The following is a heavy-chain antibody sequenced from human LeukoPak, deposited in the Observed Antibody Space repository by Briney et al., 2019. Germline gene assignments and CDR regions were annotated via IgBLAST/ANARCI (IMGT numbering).Heavy chain of an antibody. Sequence: ASVKVSCKTSGYTFTDYYIHWVRQAPGQGLEWMGWINPDSGYTNYSQKFQGRVTMTRDTSINTAYMELSRLTSDDTAVYYCATDPRTTVFGTFRYYYMDVWGEGTTVAVSS. CDR1: GYTFTDYY. V-gene: IGHV1-2*02. J-gene: IGHJ6*03. CDR2: INPDSGYT. CDR3: ATDPRTTVFGTFRYYYMDV. D-gene: IGHD3-3*01.